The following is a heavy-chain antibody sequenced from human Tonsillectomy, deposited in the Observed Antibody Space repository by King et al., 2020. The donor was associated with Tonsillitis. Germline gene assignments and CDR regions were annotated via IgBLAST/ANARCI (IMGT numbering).Heavy chain of an antibody. Sequence: QLQESGPGLVKPSETLSLTCTVSGGSISSYYWNWIRQSPGKGLEWIGYIYYSGSTNYNPSLKSRVTISIDTSKNQFSLKLSSVTAADTAVYYCARSDLFGSTNDPYYYMDVWGKGTTVTVSS. V-gene: IGHV4-59*01. J-gene: IGHJ6*03. D-gene: IGHD2-15*01. CDR2: IYYSGST. CDR1: GGSISSYY. CDR3: ARSDLFGSTNDPYYYMDV.